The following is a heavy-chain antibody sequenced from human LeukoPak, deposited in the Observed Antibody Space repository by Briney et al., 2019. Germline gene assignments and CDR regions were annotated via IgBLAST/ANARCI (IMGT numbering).Heavy chain of an antibody. V-gene: IGHV3-74*01. D-gene: IGHD6-6*01. CDR1: GFTFSSYW. CDR3: ARDAAIAARLDYFDY. J-gene: IGHJ4*02. Sequence: SGGSLRLSCAASGFTFSSYWMHWVRQAPGKGLVWVSRINSDGSSTNYADSVKGRFTISRDNAKNTLYLQMNSLRAEDTAVYYCARDAAIAARLDYFDYWGQGTLVTVSS. CDR2: INSDGSST.